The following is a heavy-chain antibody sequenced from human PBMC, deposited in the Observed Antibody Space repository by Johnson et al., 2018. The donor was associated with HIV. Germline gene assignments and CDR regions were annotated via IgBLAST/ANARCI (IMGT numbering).Heavy chain of an antibody. J-gene: IGHJ3*01. CDR3: TTIHYDSSSPGAFDF. CDR2: IKSKTDAGTT. V-gene: IGHV3-15*01. D-gene: IGHD3-22*01. CDR1: GFTFSNAW. Sequence: VQLVESGGGLVKPGGSLRLSCAASGFTFSNAWMSWVRQAPGKGLEWVGRIKSKTDAGTTYYAAPVKGRFTISRDDSKNTLYLQMNSLQTEDTGVYYCTTIHYDSSSPGAFDFWGQGTMVTVSS.